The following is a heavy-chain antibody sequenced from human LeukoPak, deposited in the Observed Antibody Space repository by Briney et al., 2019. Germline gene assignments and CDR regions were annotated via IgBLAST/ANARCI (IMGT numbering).Heavy chain of an antibody. CDR1: GYSISSGCY. CDR2: IYHSGST. J-gene: IGHJ3*02. CDR3: ASRSHTAMAVDAFDI. Sequence: SETLSLTCAVSGYSISSGCYWGWIRQPPGKGLEWVGSIYHSGSTYYNPSLKSRVTISVDTSKNQFSLKLSSVTAADTAVYYCASRSHTAMAVDAFDIWGQGTMVTVSS. D-gene: IGHD5-18*01. V-gene: IGHV4-38-2*01.